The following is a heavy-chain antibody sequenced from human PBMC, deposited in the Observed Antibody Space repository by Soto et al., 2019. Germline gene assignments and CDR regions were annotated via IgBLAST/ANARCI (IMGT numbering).Heavy chain of an antibody. CDR1: GFSFSEHD. CDR3: SRGSFGYYGP. V-gene: IGHV3-49*04. D-gene: IGHD2-2*03. CDR2: IRNTPYGGTT. Sequence: GSLRLTCNCAGFSFSEHDMTWVRQAPGKGLEWVGFIRNTPYGGTTDYAASVRGRFTISRDDSESIAYLQMNSLKTEDSGVYYCSRGSFGYYGPWGPGTLVTVSS. J-gene: IGHJ5*02.